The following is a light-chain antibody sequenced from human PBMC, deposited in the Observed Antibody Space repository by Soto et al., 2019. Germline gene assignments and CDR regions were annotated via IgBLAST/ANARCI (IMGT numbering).Light chain of an antibody. V-gene: IGLV2-14*01. Sequence: QSVLTQPASVSGSPGQSITISCTGTSSDIGTYDYVSCYQQHPGKAPKLMIYEVINRPSGISNRFSGSKSGNTASLTISGLQAEDEADYYCSSYTTSSPLEVFGGGTKVTVL. J-gene: IGLJ3*02. CDR3: SSYTTSSPLEV. CDR2: EVI. CDR1: SSDIGTYDY.